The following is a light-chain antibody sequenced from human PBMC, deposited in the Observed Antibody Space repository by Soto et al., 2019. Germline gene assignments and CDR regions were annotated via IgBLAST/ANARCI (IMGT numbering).Light chain of an antibody. J-gene: IGKJ2*01. V-gene: IGKV1-5*03. CDR1: QSISTW. Sequence: DIQMTQSPSTVSASVGDRVTITCRASQSISTWLAWYQQKPGKAPRLLIYKASSLESGVPSRFTGSGSGTQFTLIIDSLQPDDSATYYCQNYDSYPYTFGQGTKLEI. CDR3: QNYDSYPYT. CDR2: KAS.